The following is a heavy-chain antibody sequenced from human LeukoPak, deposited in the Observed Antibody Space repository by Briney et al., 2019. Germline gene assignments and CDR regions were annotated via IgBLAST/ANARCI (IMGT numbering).Heavy chain of an antibody. CDR2: ISSSGSTI. V-gene: IGHV3-48*03. CDR1: GFTFSSYE. J-gene: IGHJ6*03. CDR3: ARGRIAVAGTYIPSNWGPQLYYMDV. D-gene: IGHD6-19*01. Sequence: GGSLRLSCAASGFTFSSYEMNWVRQAPGKGLEWVSYISSSGSTIYYAESVKGRFTISRDNGKNSLYLQMNSLRAEDTAVYYCARGRIAVAGTYIPSNWGPQLYYMDVWGKGTTVTVSS.